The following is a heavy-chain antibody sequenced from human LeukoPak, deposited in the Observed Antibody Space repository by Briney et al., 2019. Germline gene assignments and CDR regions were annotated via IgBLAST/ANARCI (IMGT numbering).Heavy chain of an antibody. J-gene: IGHJ4*02. CDR2: ISYDGSNK. Sequence: PGGSLRLSCAASGFTFSSFAMHWVRQAPGKGLEWVALISYDGSNKYYADSVKGRFTISRGIPKNTLYLQMNSLRAEDTAVYYCARSTSRPIHFDYWGQGTLVTVSS. V-gene: IGHV3-30*03. CDR3: ARSTSRPIHFDY. D-gene: IGHD5/OR15-5a*01. CDR1: GFTFSSFA.